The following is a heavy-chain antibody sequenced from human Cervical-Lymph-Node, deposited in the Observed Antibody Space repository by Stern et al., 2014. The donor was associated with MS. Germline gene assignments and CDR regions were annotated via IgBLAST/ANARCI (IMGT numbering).Heavy chain of an antibody. J-gene: IGHJ3*02. V-gene: IGHV3-30*03. CDR3: ASSTLTDAFDI. Sequence: VQLVESGGGAVQPGKSLRLSCAASRFPFNSYGMHWVRQSPGKGLEWVSLISSDGSQEYYADSVKGRFTISRDNSKNTLSLQMNSLTLEDTAVYYCASSTLTDAFDIWGQGTLVSFSS. CDR1: RFPFNSYG. D-gene: IGHD4-11*01. CDR2: ISSDGSQE.